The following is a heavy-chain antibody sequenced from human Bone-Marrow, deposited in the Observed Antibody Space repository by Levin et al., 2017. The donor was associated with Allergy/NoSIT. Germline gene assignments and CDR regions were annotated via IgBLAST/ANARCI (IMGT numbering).Heavy chain of an antibody. Sequence: HSGGSLRLSCTASGFPFSTTSMNWVRQAPGKGLEWISNIDSSGSPIYYADSVKGRFTMSRDNAENSVYLQMDSLRDDDTAVYYCVEGWDSNSNGRRWGQGTLVTVSS. J-gene: IGHJ4*02. CDR1: GFPFSTTS. V-gene: IGHV3-48*02. CDR3: VEGWDSNSNGRR. CDR2: IDSSGSPI. D-gene: IGHD6-6*01.